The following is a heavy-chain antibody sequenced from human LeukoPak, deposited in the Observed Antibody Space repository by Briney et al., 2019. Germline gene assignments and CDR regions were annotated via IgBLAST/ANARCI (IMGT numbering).Heavy chain of an antibody. CDR2: ISSSSSYI. Sequence: KPGGSLRLSCAASGFTFSSYSMNWVRQAPGKGLEWVSSISSSSSYIYYADSVKGRFTISRDNAKNSLYLQMNSLRAEDTAVYYCARDRMLGSGSYTIRTDYGMDVWGQGTTVTVSS. J-gene: IGHJ6*02. CDR1: GFTFSSYS. CDR3: ARDRMLGSGSYTIRTDYGMDV. V-gene: IGHV3-21*01. D-gene: IGHD3-10*01.